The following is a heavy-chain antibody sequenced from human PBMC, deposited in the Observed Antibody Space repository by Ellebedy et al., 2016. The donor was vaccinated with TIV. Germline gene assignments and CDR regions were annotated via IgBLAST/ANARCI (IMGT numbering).Heavy chain of an antibody. CDR1: GGSISSYY. CDR2: IYYSGST. V-gene: IGHV4-59*13. D-gene: IGHD4-17*01. CDR3: ARTTTTVTADY. Sequence: MPGGSLRLSCTVSGGSISSYYWSWIRQPPGKGLEWIGYIYYSGSTNYNPSLKSRVTISVDTSKNQFSLKLSSVTAADTAVYYCARTTTTVTADYWGQGTLVTVSS. J-gene: IGHJ4*02.